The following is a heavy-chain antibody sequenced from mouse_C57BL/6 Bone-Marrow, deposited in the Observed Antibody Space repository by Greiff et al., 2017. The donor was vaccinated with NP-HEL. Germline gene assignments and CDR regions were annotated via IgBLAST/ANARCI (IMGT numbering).Heavy chain of an antibody. Sequence: EVMLVESGGDLVKPGGSLKLSCAAPGFTFSSYCMSWVRQTPEKRLEWVATISSGGSYTYYPDSVKGRFTISRDTAKNTLYLQMSSLKSEDTAMYYCARRGSRYYTMDYWGQGTPVTVSS. J-gene: IGHJ4*01. D-gene: IGHD1-3*01. V-gene: IGHV5-6*01. CDR1: GFTFSSYC. CDR3: ARRGSRYYTMDY. CDR2: ISSGGSYT.